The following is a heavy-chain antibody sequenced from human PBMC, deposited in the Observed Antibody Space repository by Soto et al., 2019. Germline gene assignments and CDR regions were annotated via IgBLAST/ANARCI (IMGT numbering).Heavy chain of an antibody. CDR1: GFTFRSFV. D-gene: IGHD3-16*01. CDR2: TSYDGSNT. V-gene: IGHV3-30*03. J-gene: IGHJ4*02. Sequence: QVQLVESGGGVVQPGTSLRLSCVGSGFTFRSFVIHWVRQAPGKGLEWVALTSYDGSNTYYGDSVKGRFTISRDNSKNSMDLQMDSLRVEDTALYSCARWGTTGGLDFWGQGTLVSVSS. CDR3: ARWGTTGGLDF.